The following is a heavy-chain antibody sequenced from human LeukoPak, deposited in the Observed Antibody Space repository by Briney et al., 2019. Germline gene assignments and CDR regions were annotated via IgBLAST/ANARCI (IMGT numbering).Heavy chain of an antibody. J-gene: IGHJ4*02. Sequence: ASVKVSCKASGYTFTGYYMHWVRQAPGQGLEWMGWINPNSGGTNYAQKFQGRVTMTRDTSISTAYMELSRLRSDDTAVYYCARDSGYDILTGYYKGDFDYWGQGTRVTVSS. V-gene: IGHV1-2*02. CDR3: ARDSGYDILTGYYKGDFDY. CDR2: INPNSGGT. D-gene: IGHD3-9*01. CDR1: GYTFTGYY.